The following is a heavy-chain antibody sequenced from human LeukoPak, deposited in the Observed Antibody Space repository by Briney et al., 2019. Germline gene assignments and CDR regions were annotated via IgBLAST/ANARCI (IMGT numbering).Heavy chain of an antibody. Sequence: SETLSLTCTVSGGSISSYYWSWIWQPPGKGLEWIGYIYYSGSTNYNPSLKSRVTISVDTSKNQFSLKLSSVTAADTAVYYCARAPRYYDILTGYYFSYYFDYWGQGTLVTVSS. CDR3: ARAPRYYDILTGYYFSYYFDY. J-gene: IGHJ4*02. CDR1: GGSISSYY. D-gene: IGHD3-9*01. V-gene: IGHV4-59*01. CDR2: IYYSGST.